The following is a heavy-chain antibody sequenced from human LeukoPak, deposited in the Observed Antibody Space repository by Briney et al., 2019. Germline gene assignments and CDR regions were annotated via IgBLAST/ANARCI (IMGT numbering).Heavy chain of an antibody. CDR1: GFTLSSYW. J-gene: IGHJ3*02. CDR2: IKEDGSEK. D-gene: IGHD3-10*01. Sequence: GGSLRLSCAASGFTLSSYWMSWVRQAPGKGLEWVANIKEDGSEKYYVDSVKGRFTISRDNAKNSLYLHMNSLTAEDTAMYYCARDWVAGVPFDAFDIWGQGTMVSISS. CDR3: ARDWVAGVPFDAFDI. V-gene: IGHV3-7*03.